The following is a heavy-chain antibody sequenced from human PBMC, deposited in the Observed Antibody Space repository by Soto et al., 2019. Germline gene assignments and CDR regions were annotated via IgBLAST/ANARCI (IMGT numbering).Heavy chain of an antibody. Sequence: GGSLRLSCAGSGFTFSNFWMSWVRQAPGKGLVWVARINTDGSVTSHADSVKGRFTISRDNAKITLYLQMTSLREEDSAIYYCARQTGLGATNYWGRGTLVTFSS. CDR2: INTDGSVT. D-gene: IGHD1-26*01. CDR1: GFTFSNFW. CDR3: ARQTGLGATNY. V-gene: IGHV3-74*01. J-gene: IGHJ4*02.